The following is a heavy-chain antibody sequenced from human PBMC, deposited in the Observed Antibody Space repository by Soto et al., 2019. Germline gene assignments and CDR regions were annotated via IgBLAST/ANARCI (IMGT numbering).Heavy chain of an antibody. CDR3: ARHNDYGGALDY. CDR2: IYYSGST. D-gene: IGHD4-17*01. Sequence: PSETLSLTCTVSGGSISSYYWSWIRQPPGKGLEWIGYIYYSGSTNYNPSLKSRVTISVDTSKNQFSLKLSSVTAADTAVYYCARHNDYGGALDYWGQGTLVTVSS. J-gene: IGHJ4*02. CDR1: GGSISSYY. V-gene: IGHV4-59*08.